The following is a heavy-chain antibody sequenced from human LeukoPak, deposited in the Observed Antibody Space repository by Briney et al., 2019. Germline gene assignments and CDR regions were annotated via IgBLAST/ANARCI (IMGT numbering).Heavy chain of an antibody. D-gene: IGHD6-19*01. CDR3: ARAVAGSWYYFDY. J-gene: IGHJ4*02. CDR2: ISSSSSYI. Sequence: GESLRLSCAASGFTFSDYSMNWVRQAPGKGLEWVSSISSSSSYIFYADSVRGRFSISRDNAKNSLYLQMNSLRAEDTAVYYCARAVAGSWYYFDYWGQGTLVTVSS. CDR1: GFTFSDYS. V-gene: IGHV3-21*01.